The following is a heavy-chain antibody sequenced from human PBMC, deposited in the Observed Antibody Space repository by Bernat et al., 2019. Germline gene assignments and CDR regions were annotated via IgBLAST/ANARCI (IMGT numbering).Heavy chain of an antibody. CDR2: IWYDGSNK. Sequence: QVQLVESGGGVVQPGRSLRLSCAASGFTFSSYGMHWVRQAPGKGLEWVAVIWYDGSNKYYADSVKGRFTISRDNSKNTLYLQMNSLRAEDTVVYYCARDRLGNPYWYFDLWGRGTLVTVSS. J-gene: IGHJ2*01. D-gene: IGHD7-27*01. CDR3: ARDRLGNPYWYFDL. V-gene: IGHV3-33*01. CDR1: GFTFSSYG.